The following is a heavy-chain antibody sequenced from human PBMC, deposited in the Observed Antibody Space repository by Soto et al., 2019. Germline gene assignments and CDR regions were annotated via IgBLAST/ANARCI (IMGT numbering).Heavy chain of an antibody. V-gene: IGHV3-74*01. Sequence: EVQLVESGGALVQPGGSLRLSCAVSGFTFGPWWMHWVRQVPGKGLVWVSRMNGDGTYITYGDFAKGRFTISRDNAKNTLFLQMNSLRAEDTAVYYCVGENYFGLDRWGQGTLVTVSS. CDR3: VGENYFGLDR. CDR2: MNGDGTYI. D-gene: IGHD1-7*01. J-gene: IGHJ5*02. CDR1: GFTFGPWW.